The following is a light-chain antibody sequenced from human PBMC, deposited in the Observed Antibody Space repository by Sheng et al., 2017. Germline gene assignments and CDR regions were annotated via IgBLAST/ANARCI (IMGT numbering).Light chain of an antibody. CDR3: QSYDSRLSGVV. Sequence: QFVLTQPPSVSGAPGQGVTISCTGSSSNIGAGYDVHWYQQLPGTAPKLLTYENNIRPSGVPDRFSGSKSGTSASLAITGLQTEDEANYYCQSYDSRLSGVVFGGGTKLTVL. J-gene: IGLJ2*01. CDR1: SSNIGAGYD. V-gene: IGLV1-40*01. CDR2: ENN.